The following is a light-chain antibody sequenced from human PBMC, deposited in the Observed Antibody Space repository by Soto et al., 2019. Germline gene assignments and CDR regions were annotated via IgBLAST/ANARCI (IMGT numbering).Light chain of an antibody. Sequence: QSVLTQPRSVSGSPGQSVTISCTGTSSDVGGYSYVSWFQQHPGKAPKLMINDVSKRPSGVPDRFSGSKTGNTASLTISGLQAEDEADYYCCSYAGSYTLYVFGTWTKVTVL. V-gene: IGLV2-11*01. CDR2: DVS. J-gene: IGLJ1*01. CDR3: CSYAGSYTLYV. CDR1: SSDVGGYSY.